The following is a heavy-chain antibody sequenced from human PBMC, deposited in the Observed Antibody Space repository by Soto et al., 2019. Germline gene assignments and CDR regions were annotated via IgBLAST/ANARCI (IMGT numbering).Heavy chain of an antibody. CDR3: AKGRDYGSSPAFDP. CDR2: ISRSGST. Sequence: QLQESGPGLLKPSGTLSLTCVVSGSSININDWWNWVRQSPGEGLEWIGAISRSGSTHYNPSLKSGVTVSIDDSKKQFRLSRTPVTAADTAVYYCAKGRDYGSSPAFDPWGKGIVVTVSS. D-gene: IGHD3-10*01. J-gene: IGHJ5*02. CDR1: GSSININDW. V-gene: IGHV4-4*02.